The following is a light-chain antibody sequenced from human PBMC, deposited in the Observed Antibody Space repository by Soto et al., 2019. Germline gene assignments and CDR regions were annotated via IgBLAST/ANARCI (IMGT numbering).Light chain of an antibody. CDR2: LGS. CDR1: QSLLHRNGYNY. V-gene: IGKV2-28*01. Sequence: DIVMTQSPLSLSVTPGEPASISCRSSQSLLHRNGYNYVDWYLQKPGQSPQLLIYLGSNRASGVPDRFSGSGSGTDFTLKISRVEAEDVEVYYCMQVLQTLYTFGQGTKVDIK. J-gene: IGKJ2*01. CDR3: MQVLQTLYT.